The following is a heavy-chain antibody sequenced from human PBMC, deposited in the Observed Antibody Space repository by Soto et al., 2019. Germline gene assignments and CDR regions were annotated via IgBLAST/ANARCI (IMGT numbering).Heavy chain of an antibody. CDR2: INAGNGNT. CDR3: ARASGPGGQGFLEWLSWFDP. J-gene: IGHJ5*02. D-gene: IGHD3-3*01. CDR1: GYTFTSYA. V-gene: IGHV1-3*01. Sequence: ASVKVSCKASGYTFTSYAMHWVRQAPGQRLELMGWINAGNGNTKYSQKFQGRVTITRDTSASTAYMELSSLRSEDTAVYYCARASGPGGQGFLEWLSWFDPWGQGTLVTVYS.